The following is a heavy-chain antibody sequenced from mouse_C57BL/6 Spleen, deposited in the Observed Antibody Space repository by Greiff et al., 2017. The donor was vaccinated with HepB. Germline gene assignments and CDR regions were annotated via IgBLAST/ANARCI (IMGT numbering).Heavy chain of an antibody. CDR2: IYPRSGNT. J-gene: IGHJ3*01. D-gene: IGHD1-1*01. CDR1: GYTFTSYG. CDR3: ARDYSAWFAY. Sequence: VQRVESGAELARPGASVKLSCKASGYTFTSYGISWVKQRTGQGLEWIGEIYPRSGNTYYNEKFKGKATLTADKSSSTAYMELRSLTSEDSAVYFCARDYSAWFAYWGQGTLVTVSA. V-gene: IGHV1-81*01.